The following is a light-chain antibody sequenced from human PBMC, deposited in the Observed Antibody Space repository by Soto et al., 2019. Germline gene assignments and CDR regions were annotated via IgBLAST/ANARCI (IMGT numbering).Light chain of an antibody. CDR1: STDVGRYNY. CDR2: DVS. J-gene: IGLJ1*01. Sequence: SELTQLASVSGSHGQSIPISCTGTSTDVGRYNYVSWYQQHPGKAPKLMVYDVSNRPSWVSNRFSGSKSGITASLTISGLQAEDEADYYCTSYTSDSTYVFGTGTKVTVL. CDR3: TSYTSDSTYV. V-gene: IGLV2-14*01.